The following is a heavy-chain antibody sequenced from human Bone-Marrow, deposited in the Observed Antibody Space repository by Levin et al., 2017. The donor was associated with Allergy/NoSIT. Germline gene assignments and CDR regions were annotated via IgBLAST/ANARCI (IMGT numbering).Heavy chain of an antibody. Sequence: GESLKISCAASGFTFSSAWLSWVRQAPGGGLQWVGRIKAKSDDGKTDYGAAVKGRFTISRDDSKNTLYLQMRSLRIEDTAMYYCTTNRAIGEPPLFDSWGPGTLVTVSS. D-gene: IGHD1-14*01. J-gene: IGHJ4*02. V-gene: IGHV3-15*01. CDR3: TTNRAIGEPPLFDS. CDR2: IKAKSDDGKT. CDR1: GFTFSSAW.